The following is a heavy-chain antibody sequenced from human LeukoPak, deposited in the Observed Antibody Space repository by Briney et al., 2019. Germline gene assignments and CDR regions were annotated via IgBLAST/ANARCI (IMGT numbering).Heavy chain of an antibody. Sequence: GGSLRLSCSASGFTFRDYPIHWVRQAPGEGLQYVSAISSAGGTTYYADSVRGRFTISRDNSKNTLYLQMSSLRAEDTALYYCVKVGDSGYGEYYQHWGQGTLVTISS. V-gene: IGHV3-64D*06. J-gene: IGHJ1*01. CDR2: ISSAGGTT. D-gene: IGHD5-12*01. CDR1: GFTFRDYP. CDR3: VKVGDSGYGEYYQH.